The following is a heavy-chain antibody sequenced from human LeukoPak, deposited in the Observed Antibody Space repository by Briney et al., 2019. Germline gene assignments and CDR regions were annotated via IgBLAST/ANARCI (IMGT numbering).Heavy chain of an antibody. V-gene: IGHV4-39*01. Sequence: SETLSLTCTVSGGSISSDSYYWAWIRQPPGKGLGWIASIYYSGSTYYNPSLKSRVTISVDTSRNQFSLKLSSVTAADTAVYYCASLAVAGLSEGYWGQGTLVIVSS. CDR1: GGSISSDSYY. J-gene: IGHJ4*02. D-gene: IGHD6-19*01. CDR3: ASLAVAGLSEGY. CDR2: IYYSGST.